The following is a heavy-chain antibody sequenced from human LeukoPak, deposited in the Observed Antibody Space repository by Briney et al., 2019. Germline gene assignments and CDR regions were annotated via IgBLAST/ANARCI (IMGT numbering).Heavy chain of an antibody. D-gene: IGHD6-19*01. Sequence: ASVKVSCKASGYTFTCYYMHWVRQAPGQGLEWMGWINPNSGGTYYTQNVQGRVTMTRDTSISTAYMELSRLTSDDTAVFYCARPSGRHDYGMDVWGQGTTVPVSS. CDR1: GYTFTCYY. J-gene: IGHJ6*02. V-gene: IGHV1-2*02. CDR3: ARPSGRHDYGMDV. CDR2: INPNSGGT.